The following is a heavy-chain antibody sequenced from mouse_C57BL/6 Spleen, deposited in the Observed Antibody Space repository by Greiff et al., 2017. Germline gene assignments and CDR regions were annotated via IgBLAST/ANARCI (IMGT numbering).Heavy chain of an antibody. CDR2: ILPGSGST. V-gene: IGHV1-9*01. Sequence: VQLQQSGAELMKPGASVKLSCKASGYTFTGYWIEWVKQRPGHGLEWIGEILPGSGSTNYNEKFKGKATFPVDTSSNTAYMQLSSLTSEDSAIXYSAREGDDGSNPSWGQGTLVTVSA. CDR1: GYTFTGYW. D-gene: IGHD1-1*01. J-gene: IGHJ3*01. CDR3: AREGDDGSNPS.